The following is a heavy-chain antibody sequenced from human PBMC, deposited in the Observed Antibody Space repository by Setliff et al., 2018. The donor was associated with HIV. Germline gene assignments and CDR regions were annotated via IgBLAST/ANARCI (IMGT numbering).Heavy chain of an antibody. Sequence: PGGSLRLSCAASGFSFNNYVMHWVRHAPGKGLEWVAVISYDGSDIYYADSVKGRFTISRENSKNTLYLQMNSLRPEDTAVYYCARRAYCSSTTCFDNWGQGTLVTVSS. D-gene: IGHD2-2*01. CDR1: GFSFNNYV. V-gene: IGHV3-30*04. J-gene: IGHJ4*02. CDR2: ISYDGSDI. CDR3: ARRAYCSSTTCFDN.